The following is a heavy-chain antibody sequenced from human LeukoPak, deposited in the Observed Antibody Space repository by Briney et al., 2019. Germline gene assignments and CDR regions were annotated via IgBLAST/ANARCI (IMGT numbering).Heavy chain of an antibody. CDR1: GGSISSGSYY. Sequence: SETLSLTCTVSGGSISSGSYYWSWIRQPAGKGLEWIGRINTSGSTHYNPSLKSRVTISVDTSKSQFSLKLSSVTAADTAVYYCARRSTVVGMGWFDPWGQGTLVTVSS. CDR2: INTSGST. D-gene: IGHD2-21*01. V-gene: IGHV4-61*02. J-gene: IGHJ5*02. CDR3: ARRSTVVGMGWFDP.